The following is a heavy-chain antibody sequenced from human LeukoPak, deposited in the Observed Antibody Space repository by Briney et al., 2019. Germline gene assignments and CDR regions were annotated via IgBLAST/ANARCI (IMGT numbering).Heavy chain of an antibody. CDR1: GGSFSGYY. CDR3: ARRRIVVVPAARYAFDI. V-gene: IGHV4-34*01. CDR2: INHSASA. J-gene: IGHJ3*02. D-gene: IGHD2-2*01. Sequence: SETLSLTCAVYGGSFSGYYWSWIRQPPGKGLEWIGEINHSASAMYNPSLKSRVSISVDTSKNQFSLKLSSVTAADTAVSYCARRRIVVVPAARYAFDIWGQGTMVTVSS.